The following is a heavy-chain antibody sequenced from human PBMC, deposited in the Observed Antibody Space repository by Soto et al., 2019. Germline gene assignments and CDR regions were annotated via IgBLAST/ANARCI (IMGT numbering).Heavy chain of an antibody. J-gene: IGHJ4*02. Sequence: QVQLQESGPGLVKPSQTLSLTCTVSGGSISSGGYYWSWIRQHPGKGLEWIGYIYYIGSTYYNPSLKSRITISIDTSKNQFSLRLSSVPSAATAVSYCARSLSVWGQGTLVTVST. V-gene: IGHV4-31*03. CDR1: GGSISSGGYY. CDR3: ARSLSV. CDR2: IYYIGST.